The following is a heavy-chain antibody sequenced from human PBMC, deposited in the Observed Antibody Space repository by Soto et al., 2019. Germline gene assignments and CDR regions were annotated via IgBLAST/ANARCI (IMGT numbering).Heavy chain of an antibody. Sequence: QVQLVQSGAEVKKPGASVKVSCKASGGTFSNYAISWVRQAPGEGLEWMGGIIPIFGTANYAQKFQGRVTITADESTSTAYMELSSLRSDDTAVYYCASPTGKLDYWGQGTLVTVSS. CDR1: GGTFSNYA. CDR2: IIPIFGTA. D-gene: IGHD2-8*02. V-gene: IGHV1-69*01. J-gene: IGHJ4*02. CDR3: ASPTGKLDY.